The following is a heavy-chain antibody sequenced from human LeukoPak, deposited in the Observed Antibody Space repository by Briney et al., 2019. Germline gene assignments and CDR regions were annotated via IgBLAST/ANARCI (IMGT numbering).Heavy chain of an antibody. CDR2: ISGSGGST. CDR3: AKDLVVAAGYFDY. CDR1: GFTFSSFA. Sequence: GGSLGLSCAASGFTFSSFAMSWVRQGPGTGLEWVSAISGSGGSTNYADSVKGRFTISRDNSKNTLYLQMNSLRAEDTAVYYCAKDLVVAAGYFDYWGQGTLVTVSS. D-gene: IGHD2-15*01. J-gene: IGHJ4*02. V-gene: IGHV3-23*01.